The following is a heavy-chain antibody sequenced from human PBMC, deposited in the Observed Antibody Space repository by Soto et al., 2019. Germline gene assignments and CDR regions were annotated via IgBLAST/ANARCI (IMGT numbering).Heavy chain of an antibody. CDR3: AGGIVPAASYYYYGMDV. V-gene: IGHV1-69*06. J-gene: IGHJ6*02. CDR1: GGTFSSYA. D-gene: IGHD2-2*01. Sequence: SVKVSCKASGGTFSSYAISWVRQAPGQGLEWMGGIIPIFGTANYAQKFQGRVTITADKSMSTAYMELSSLRSEDTAVYYCAGGIVPAASYYYYGMDVWGQGTTVTVFS. CDR2: IIPIFGTA.